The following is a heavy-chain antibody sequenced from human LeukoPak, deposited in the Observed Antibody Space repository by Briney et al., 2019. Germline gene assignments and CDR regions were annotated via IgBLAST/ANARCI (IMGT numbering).Heavy chain of an antibody. CDR2: IWYDGSNK. Sequence: GGSLRLSCAASGFTFSSYGMHWVRQAPGKGLEGVAVIWYDGSNKYYADSVKGRFTISRDNSKNTLYLQMNSLRAEDTAVYYCARDLLTGPRDYWGQGTLVTVSS. CDR1: GFTFSSYG. V-gene: IGHV3-33*01. CDR3: ARDLLTGPRDY. D-gene: IGHD3-9*01. J-gene: IGHJ4*02.